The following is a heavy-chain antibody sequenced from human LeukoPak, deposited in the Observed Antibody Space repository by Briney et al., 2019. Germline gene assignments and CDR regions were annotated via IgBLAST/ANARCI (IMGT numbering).Heavy chain of an antibody. CDR2: ISSSSSYI. V-gene: IGHV3-21*01. CDR1: GFTFSSYS. D-gene: IGHD3-22*01. Sequence: GGSLRLSCAASGFTFSSYSMNWVRQAPGKGLEWVSSISSSSSYIYYADSVKGRFTISRDNAKNSLYLQMNSQRAEDTAVYYCAATGFTTANDRDYRGQGTLVTVSS. J-gene: IGHJ4*02. CDR3: AATGFTTANDRDY.